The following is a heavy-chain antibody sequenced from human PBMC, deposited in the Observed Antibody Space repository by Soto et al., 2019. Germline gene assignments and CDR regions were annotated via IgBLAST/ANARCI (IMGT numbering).Heavy chain of an antibody. D-gene: IGHD6-6*01. CDR1: GGSISSGGYY. Sequence: QVQLQESGPGLVKPSQTLSLTCTVTGGSISSGGYYWSWIRQHPGKGLEWIGYIYYSGSTYYNPSLKSRVTISVDTSKNQFSLKLSSVTAADTAVYYCARGSSSSSTFDYWGQGTLVTVSS. CDR2: IYYSGST. V-gene: IGHV4-31*03. J-gene: IGHJ4*02. CDR3: ARGSSSSSTFDY.